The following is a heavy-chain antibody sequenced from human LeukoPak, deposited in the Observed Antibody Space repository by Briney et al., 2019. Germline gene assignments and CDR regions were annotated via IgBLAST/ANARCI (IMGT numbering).Heavy chain of an antibody. V-gene: IGHV4-59*01. Sequence: SETLSLTCTVSGGSISSYYWSWIRQPPGKGLEWIGYIYYSGGTNYNPSLKSRVTISVDTSKNQFSLKLSSVTAADTAVYYCARDYLWLNVWGQGTLVTVSS. CDR1: GGSISSYY. J-gene: IGHJ4*02. CDR3: ARDYLWLNV. CDR2: IYYSGGT. D-gene: IGHD5-18*01.